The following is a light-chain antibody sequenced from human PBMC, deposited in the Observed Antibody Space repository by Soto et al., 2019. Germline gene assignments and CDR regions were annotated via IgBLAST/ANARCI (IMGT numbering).Light chain of an antibody. V-gene: IGKV1-6*01. CDR2: AAS. Sequence: AIQMTQSPSSLSASVGDRVTITCRASQGIGNDLGWYQQKPGKAPKLLIYAASNLQSGVPSRFSGSGSGTDFTLTISSLQPEDFATYYCLQDYNYPWTVGQGTKVDSK. J-gene: IGKJ1*01. CDR3: LQDYNYPWT. CDR1: QGIGND.